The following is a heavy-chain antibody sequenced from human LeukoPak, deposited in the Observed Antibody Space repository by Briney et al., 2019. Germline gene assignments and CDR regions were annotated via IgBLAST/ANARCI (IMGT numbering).Heavy chain of an antibody. J-gene: IGHJ5*02. Sequence: GGSLRLSCAASGFTFSSYWMHWVRQAPGKGLVWVSRINSDGSSTSYADSVKGRFTISRDSAKNTLYLQMNSLRAEDTAVYYCARDRGYSGYVNWFDPWGQGTLVTVSS. CDR3: ARDRGYSGYVNWFDP. D-gene: IGHD5-12*01. CDR1: GFTFSSYW. CDR2: INSDGSST. V-gene: IGHV3-74*01.